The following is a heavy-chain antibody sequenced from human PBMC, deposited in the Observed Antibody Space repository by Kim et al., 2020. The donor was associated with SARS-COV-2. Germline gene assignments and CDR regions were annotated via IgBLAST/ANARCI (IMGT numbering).Heavy chain of an antibody. CDR1: GFTFSDHS. D-gene: IGHD1-1*01. CDR3: ARPYGLTTTHWFDP. Sequence: GGSLRLSCAASGFTFSDHSMSWIRQAPGKGLEWVSYISDSGSTIYYADSVKGRFTISRDNAKNSLYLHMNSLRAVDMAIYYCARPYGLTTTHWFDPWGQGTLVTVSS. CDR2: ISDSGSTI. V-gene: IGHV3-11*04. J-gene: IGHJ5*02.